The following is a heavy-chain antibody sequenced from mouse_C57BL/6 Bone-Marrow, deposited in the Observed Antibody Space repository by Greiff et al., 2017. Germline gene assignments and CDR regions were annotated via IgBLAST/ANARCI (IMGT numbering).Heavy chain of an antibody. V-gene: IGHV1-15*01. CDR1: GYTFTDYE. CDR2: IDPETGGT. CDR3: TSRLLRFNWYFDV. D-gene: IGHD1-1*01. J-gene: IGHJ1*03. Sequence: QVQLKESGAELVRPGASVTLSCKATGYTFTDYEMHWVKQTPVPGLEWIGAIDPETGGTDYNQKFKGKAILTADNSSRTAYMELRSLTSEDSAVYYCTSRLLRFNWYFDVGGTGTTVTVSS.